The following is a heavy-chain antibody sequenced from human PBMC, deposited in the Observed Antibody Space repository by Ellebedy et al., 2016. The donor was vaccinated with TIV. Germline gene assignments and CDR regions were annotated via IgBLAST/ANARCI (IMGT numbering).Heavy chain of an antibody. D-gene: IGHD3-16*01. Sequence: GSLRLXCTVSGGSISSSSYYWGWIRQPPGKGLEWIGSIYYSGSTYYNPSLKSRVTISVDTSKNQFSLKLSSVTAADTAVYYCARRGEHYYGMDVWGQGTTVTVSS. CDR1: GGSISSSSYY. J-gene: IGHJ6*02. CDR2: IYYSGST. V-gene: IGHV4-39*01. CDR3: ARRGEHYYGMDV.